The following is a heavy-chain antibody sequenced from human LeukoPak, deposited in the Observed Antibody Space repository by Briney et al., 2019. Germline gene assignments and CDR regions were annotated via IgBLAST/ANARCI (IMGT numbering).Heavy chain of an antibody. CDR1: GYTFTSYG. D-gene: IGHD3-22*01. Sequence: GASVKVSCKASGYTFTSYGISWVRQAPGQGLEWMGWVSAYADDTNYVQKFRGRVTMTRDTSISTAYMELSRLRSDDTAVYYCATTAPPTYYYDSSGYNYWGQGTLVTVSS. V-gene: IGHV1-18*01. CDR3: ATTAPPTYYYDSSGYNY. J-gene: IGHJ4*02. CDR2: VSAYADDT.